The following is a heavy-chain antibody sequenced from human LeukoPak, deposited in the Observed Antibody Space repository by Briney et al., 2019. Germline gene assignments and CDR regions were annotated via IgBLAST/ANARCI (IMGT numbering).Heavy chain of an antibody. CDR2: FDPEDGET. Sequence: ASVKVSCKVSGYTLTELSMHWVRQAPGKGLEWMGGFDPEDGETIYAQKFQGRVTMTEDTSTDTAYMELSSLRSEDTAVYYCARDYDSSGYRPLDYWGQGTLVTVSS. J-gene: IGHJ4*02. CDR3: ARDYDSSGYRPLDY. CDR1: GYTLTELS. D-gene: IGHD3-22*01. V-gene: IGHV1-24*01.